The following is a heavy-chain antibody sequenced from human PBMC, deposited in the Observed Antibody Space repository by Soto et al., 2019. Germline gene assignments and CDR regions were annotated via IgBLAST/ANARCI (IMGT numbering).Heavy chain of an antibody. Sequence: PSETLSLTCTASGGSITSDGYSWSWVRQPPGKGLEWISYIYQSGSAYYNPSLRGRVTTSVDKSKNQFSLKLNSLTAADTAVYYCARESDTAAGFGMDVWGQGTTVTVSS. CDR3: ARESDTAAGFGMDV. CDR2: IYQSGSA. CDR1: GGSITSDGYS. V-gene: IGHV4-30-2*01. D-gene: IGHD5-18*01. J-gene: IGHJ6*02.